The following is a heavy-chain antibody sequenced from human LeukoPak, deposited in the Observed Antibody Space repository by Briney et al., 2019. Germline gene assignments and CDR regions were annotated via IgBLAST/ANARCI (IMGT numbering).Heavy chain of an antibody. V-gene: IGHV4-59*01. CDR1: GGSISSYY. CDR3: ARQRAYQLLYWNYYYYGMDV. D-gene: IGHD2-2*02. Sequence: SETLSLTCTVSGGSISSYYWSWIRQPPGKGLEWIGYIYYSGSTNYNPSLKSRFTISVDTSKNQFSMKLSSVTAADTAVYYCARQRAYQLLYWNYYYYGMDVWGQGTTVTVSS. J-gene: IGHJ6*02. CDR2: IYYSGST.